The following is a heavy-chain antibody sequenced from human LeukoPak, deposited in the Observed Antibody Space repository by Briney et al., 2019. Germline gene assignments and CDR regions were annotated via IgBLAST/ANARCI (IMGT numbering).Heavy chain of an antibody. D-gene: IGHD6-13*01. J-gene: IGHJ5*02. Sequence: SETLSLTCTVSGGSISSTSYYWGWIRQPPGKGLEWIGSIYYSGSTYYNPSLKSRVTIFVDTSKNQFSLKLSSVTAADTAVYYCARAYSSSWYFNWFDPWGQGTLVTVSS. V-gene: IGHV4-39*01. CDR1: GGSISSTSYY. CDR3: ARAYSSSWYFNWFDP. CDR2: IYYSGST.